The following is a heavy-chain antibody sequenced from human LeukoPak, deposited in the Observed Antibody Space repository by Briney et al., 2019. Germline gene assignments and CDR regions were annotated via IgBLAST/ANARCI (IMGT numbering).Heavy chain of an antibody. CDR1: GYTFTNYG. Sequence: ASVKASCKASGYTFTNYGINWVRQAPGQGLEWMGWISTYNGNTNYAQKLQGRVTMTTDTSTSTAYMELRSLRSDDTAVYYCARDPGFSTFDYWGQGTLVTVSS. CDR3: ARDPGFSTFDY. D-gene: IGHD3-3*02. V-gene: IGHV1-18*01. J-gene: IGHJ4*02. CDR2: ISTYNGNT.